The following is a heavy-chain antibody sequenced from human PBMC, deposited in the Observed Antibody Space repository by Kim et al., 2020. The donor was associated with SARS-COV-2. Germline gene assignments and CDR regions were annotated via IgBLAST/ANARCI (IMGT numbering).Heavy chain of an antibody. J-gene: IGHJ5*02. CDR3: ARWARSTGVLNWFDP. CDR1: GGSVSSGSYY. CDR2: IYYSGST. D-gene: IGHD6-25*01. Sequence: SETLSLTCTVSGGSVSSGSYYWSWIRQPPGKGLEWIGYIYYSGSTNYNPSLKSRVTISVDTSKNQFSLKLSSVTAADTAVYYCARWARSTGVLNWFDPWGQGTLVTVSS. V-gene: IGHV4-61*01.